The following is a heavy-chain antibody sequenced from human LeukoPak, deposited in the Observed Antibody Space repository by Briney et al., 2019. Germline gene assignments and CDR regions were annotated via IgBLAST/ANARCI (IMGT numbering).Heavy chain of an antibody. D-gene: IGHD1-26*01. CDR2: IYTSGST. CDR3: ARGGWELELDY. Sequence: SETLSLTCTVTGGSISNYYWSWIRQPPGKGLEWIGYIYTSGSTNCNPSLKSRVTMSIDTSKNRFSLKLSSVTAAGTAVYYCARGGWELELDYWGQGILVTVSS. J-gene: IGHJ4*02. CDR1: GGSISNYY. V-gene: IGHV4-59*01.